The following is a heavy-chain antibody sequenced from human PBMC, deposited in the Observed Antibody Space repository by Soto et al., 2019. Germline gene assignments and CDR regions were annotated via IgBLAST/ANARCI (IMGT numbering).Heavy chain of an antibody. CDR2: ISSDGSNK. Sequence: QVQLVESGGGVVQPWRSLRLSCAASGFMFSTYAMHWVRQAPGKGLEWVAVISSDGSNKWYADSVKGRFAISRDNFKNTLYLQMSSLRADDTAVYYCAREMGRFRGGNNWFDPWGQGTLVTVSS. CDR3: AREMGRFRGGNNWFDP. V-gene: IGHV3-30*09. D-gene: IGHD1-26*01. CDR1: GFMFSTYA. J-gene: IGHJ5*02.